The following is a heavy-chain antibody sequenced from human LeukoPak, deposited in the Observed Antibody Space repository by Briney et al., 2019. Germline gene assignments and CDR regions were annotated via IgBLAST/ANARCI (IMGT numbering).Heavy chain of an antibody. CDR3: ARYRSGWLAY. Sequence: GSLRLSCAASGFAFSSYSMNWVRQPPGKGLEWIGSIYYSGSTYYNPSLRSRVTISVDTSKNQFSLKLSSVTAADTAVYYCARYRSGWLAYWGQGTLVTVSS. D-gene: IGHD6-19*01. CDR1: GFAFSSYS. J-gene: IGHJ4*02. CDR2: IYYSGST. V-gene: IGHV4-39*01.